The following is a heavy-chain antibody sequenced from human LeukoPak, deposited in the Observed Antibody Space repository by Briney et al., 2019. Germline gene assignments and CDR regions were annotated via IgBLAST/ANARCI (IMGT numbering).Heavy chain of an antibody. Sequence: HPGGSLRLSCSASGFTFSTYGLHWVRQAPGKGLQFVSTISFNGIDTYYVNSVKGRFTISRDNSKNTLYLQMSSLRPEDTAVYYCVKDRSNTGTYPWRFDYWGQGTLVTVSS. J-gene: IGHJ4*02. D-gene: IGHD1-26*01. CDR2: ISFNGIDT. CDR1: GFTFSTYG. V-gene: IGHV3-64D*06. CDR3: VKDRSNTGTYPWRFDY.